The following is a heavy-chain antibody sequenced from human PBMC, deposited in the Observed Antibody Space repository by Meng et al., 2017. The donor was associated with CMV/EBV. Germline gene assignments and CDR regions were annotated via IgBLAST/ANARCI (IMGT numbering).Heavy chain of an antibody. Sequence: GGSLRLSCAASGFTVSSNYMSWVRQAPGKGLEWVAVISYDGSNKYYADSVKGRFTISRDNSKNTLYLQMNSLRAEDTAVYYCARRGDDYRNYYYGMDVWGQGTTVTVSS. CDR1: GFTVSSNY. V-gene: IGHV3-30*03. J-gene: IGHJ6*02. D-gene: IGHD4-11*01. CDR2: ISYDGSNK. CDR3: ARRGDDYRNYYYGMDV.